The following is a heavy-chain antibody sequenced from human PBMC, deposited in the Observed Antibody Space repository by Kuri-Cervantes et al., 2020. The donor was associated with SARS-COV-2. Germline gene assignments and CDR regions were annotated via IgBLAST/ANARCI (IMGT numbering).Heavy chain of an antibody. CDR1: GGSFRTFI. D-gene: IGHD5-18*01. V-gene: IGHV1-69*13. Sequence: VQVSCRTSGGSFRTFIISRVRQAPAQGRGWMGGIIPLFGKANYAQNFQGRVTITADESTSTVYMEVSSLRFEDTAVYYCTKEKGNTYGFDYWGQGTLVTVSS. CDR3: TKEKGNTYGFDY. CDR2: IIPLFGKA. J-gene: IGHJ4*02.